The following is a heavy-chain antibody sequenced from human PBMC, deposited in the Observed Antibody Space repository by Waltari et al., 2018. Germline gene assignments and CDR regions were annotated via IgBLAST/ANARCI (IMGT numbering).Heavy chain of an antibody. J-gene: IGHJ4*02. V-gene: IGHV3-9*01. Sequence: EVQLVESGGGLVQPGRSLRLSCAASGFTFDDYAMHWVRQAPGKGLEWVSGISWNSGSICYAGSVKGRFTISRDNAKNSLYLQMNRLRAEDTALYYCAKVLPYYDFWSGPLDYWGQGTLVTVSS. D-gene: IGHD3-3*01. CDR3: AKVLPYYDFWSGPLDY. CDR2: ISWNSGSI. CDR1: GFTFDDYA.